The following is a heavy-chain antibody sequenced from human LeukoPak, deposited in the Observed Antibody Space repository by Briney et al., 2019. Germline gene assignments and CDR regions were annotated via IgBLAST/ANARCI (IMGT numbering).Heavy chain of an antibody. CDR2: IYYSGST. J-gene: IGHJ4*02. CDR1: GGSISRGDYY. D-gene: IGHD3-22*01. Sequence: SETLSLTCTVSGGSISRGDYYWSWIRQPPGKGLEWIGYIYYSGSTLSSPSLRSRVTISGDPSKSQFSLKLSSVTAADTAVYYCARSPSYYDSSGFHYYFDYWGQGTLVTVSS. CDR3: ARSPSYYDSSGFHYYFDY. V-gene: IGHV4-30-4*08.